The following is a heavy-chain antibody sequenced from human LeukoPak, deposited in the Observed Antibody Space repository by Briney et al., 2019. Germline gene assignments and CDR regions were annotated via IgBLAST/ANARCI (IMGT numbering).Heavy chain of an antibody. J-gene: IGHJ4*02. D-gene: IGHD4-17*01. CDR3: ARRPAVTGALADY. V-gene: IGHV5-10-1*01. CDR1: GHSFTSYW. Sequence: GESLRISCKGSGHSFTSYWINWVRQMPGKGLEWMGRIDPGDSYTYYSPSFQGHVTISADRSLSTAYLQWSSLKASDTAMYYCARRPAVTGALADYWGQGTLVTVSS. CDR2: IDPGDSYT.